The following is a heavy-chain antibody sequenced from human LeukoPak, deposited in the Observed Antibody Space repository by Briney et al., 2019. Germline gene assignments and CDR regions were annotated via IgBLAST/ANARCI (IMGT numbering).Heavy chain of an antibody. CDR2: MYYSGCT. J-gene: IGHJ4*02. Sequence: WEPLSLTCTVSGGSFRSYYWSWIRQPPGKGLEWIGYMYYSGCTNYNPCLKSRVTISEDTSKHQFSLKLSSVTAADSAVYYCARPEITFGGVIQYWGQGTLVTVSS. D-gene: IGHD3-16*01. CDR1: GGSFRSYY. V-gene: IGHV4-59*08. CDR3: ARPEITFGGVIQY.